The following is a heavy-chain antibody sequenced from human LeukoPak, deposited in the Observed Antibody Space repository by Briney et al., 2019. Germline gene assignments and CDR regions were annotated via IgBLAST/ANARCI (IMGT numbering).Heavy chain of an antibody. CDR1: GGSFSGYY. D-gene: IGHD4-17*01. CDR2: INHSGST. CDR3: ARNGYYSADY. V-gene: IGHV4-34*01. Sequence: SETLSLTCAVYGGSFSGYYWSWIRKPPGKGLEWIGEINHSGSTNYNPSLKSRVTISMDKSKNQFSVMLTPVTAADTAIYYCARNGYYSADYWGQGTLVTVSS. J-gene: IGHJ4*02.